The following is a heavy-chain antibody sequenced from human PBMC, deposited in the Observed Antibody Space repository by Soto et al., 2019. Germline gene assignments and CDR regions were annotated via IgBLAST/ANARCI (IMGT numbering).Heavy chain of an antibody. V-gene: IGHV4-4*07. CDR3: ARDNNDFWSLYPLAFDY. J-gene: IGHJ4*02. D-gene: IGHD3-3*01. Sequence: SETLSLTCTVPGGSLTKNYWRWIRQTAGKELEWIGRISTSGNVVSKASLRSRLTMSVDTSRNQFSLRLVSVTAADTAVYYCARDNNDFWSLYPLAFDYWGQGALVTVSS. CDR1: GGSLTKNY. CDR2: ISTSGNV.